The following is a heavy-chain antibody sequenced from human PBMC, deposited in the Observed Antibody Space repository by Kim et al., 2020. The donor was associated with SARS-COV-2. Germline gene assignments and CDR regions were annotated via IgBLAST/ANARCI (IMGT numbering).Heavy chain of an antibody. J-gene: IGHJ3*02. CDR1: GGSISSYY. D-gene: IGHD1-26*01. V-gene: IGHV4-59*08. CDR2: IYYSGST. Sequence: SETLSLTCTFSGGSISSYYWSWIRQPPGKGLEWIGYIYYSGSTNYNPSLKSRVTISVDTSKNQFSLKLSSVTAADTAVYYCARHGIIVGATWNDAFDIWGQGTMVTVSS. CDR3: ARHGIIVGATWNDAFDI.